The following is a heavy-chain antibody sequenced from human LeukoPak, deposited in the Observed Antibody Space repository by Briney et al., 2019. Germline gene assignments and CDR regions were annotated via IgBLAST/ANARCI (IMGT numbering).Heavy chain of an antibody. Sequence: ASVNVSCTASGHTFTNYPMHWVRQAPGQRLEWLGWINAGNGNSKCSQNFQGRVTITRDTSASTAYMELSSLRYEDTAVYYCASRSIVGAAYWGMDVWGKGTTVTVSS. CDR1: GHTFTNYP. J-gene: IGHJ6*04. CDR2: INAGNGNS. V-gene: IGHV1-3*01. D-gene: IGHD1-26*01. CDR3: ASRSIVGAAYWGMDV.